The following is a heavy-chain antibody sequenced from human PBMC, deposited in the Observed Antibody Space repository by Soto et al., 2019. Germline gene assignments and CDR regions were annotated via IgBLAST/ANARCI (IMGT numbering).Heavy chain of an antibody. CDR2: INPNSGGT. CDR1: GYTFTGYY. J-gene: IGHJ6*02. D-gene: IGHD4-17*01. CDR3: ARESGAATYYYCGMDV. Sequence: ASVKVSCKASGYTFTGYYMHWVRQAPGQGLEWMGWINPNSGGTNYAQKFQGRVTMTRDTSISTAYMELSRLRSDDTAVYYCARESGAATYYYCGMDVWGQGTTVTVSS. V-gene: IGHV1-2*02.